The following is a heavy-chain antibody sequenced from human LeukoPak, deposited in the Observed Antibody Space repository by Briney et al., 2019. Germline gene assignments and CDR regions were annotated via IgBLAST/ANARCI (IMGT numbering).Heavy chain of an antibody. CDR3: ARSRHYDSNFDY. J-gene: IGHJ4*02. D-gene: IGHD3-22*01. V-gene: IGHV4-38-2*02. CDR2: INHSGST. CDR1: GYSISSGYY. Sequence: SGTLSLTCTVSGYSISSGYYWSWIRQPPGKGLEGIGEINHSGSTNYNPSLKSRVTISVDTSKNQFSLKLSSVTAADTAVYYCARSRHYDSNFDYWGQGTLVTVSS.